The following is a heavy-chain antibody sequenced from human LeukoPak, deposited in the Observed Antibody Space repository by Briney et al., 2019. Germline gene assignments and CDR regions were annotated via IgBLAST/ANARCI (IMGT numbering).Heavy chain of an antibody. D-gene: IGHD3-10*01. CDR3: AKDGEGLWFGELLSYSFDY. CDR2: ISGSGGST. CDR1: GFTFSSYA. V-gene: IGHV3-23*01. Sequence: GGSLRLSCAASGFTFSSYAMSWVRQAPGKGLEWVSAISGSGGSTYYADSVKGRFTISRDNSKNTLFLQMNSLRAEDTAIYYCAKDGEGLWFGELLSYSFDYWGQGTPVTVSS. J-gene: IGHJ4*02.